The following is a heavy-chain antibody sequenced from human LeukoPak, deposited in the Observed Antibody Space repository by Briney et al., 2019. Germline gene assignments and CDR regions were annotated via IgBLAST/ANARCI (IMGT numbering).Heavy chain of an antibody. CDR1: GDSISSRNW. CDR3: ARDRPFGRVVSAILGAFDM. CDR2: ISHTGST. Sequence: MASGTLSLTCAVSGDSISSRNWWTWVRQPPGKGLEWIGEISHTGSTDYNPSLKSRVTVSVDKSKNQFSLKVSSVTAADTAMYYCARDRPFGRVVSAILGAFDMWGQGTLVTVSS. D-gene: IGHD3-3*01. V-gene: IGHV4-4*02. J-gene: IGHJ3*02.